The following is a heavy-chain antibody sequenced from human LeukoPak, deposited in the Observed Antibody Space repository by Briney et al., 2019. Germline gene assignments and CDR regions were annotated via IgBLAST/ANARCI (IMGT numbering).Heavy chain of an antibody. CDR2: LYSAGAT. D-gene: IGHD2-15*01. Sequence: GGSLRLSCAASGFTVSSNYMSWVRQAPGKGLEWVSILYSAGATYYADSVKGRFTISRDNSNNTLYLQMNSLRVEDTAVYYCASGGTGARKFYSDPFHHWGEGTLVTVSS. V-gene: IGHV3-53*01. CDR1: GFTVSSNY. J-gene: IGHJ4*02. CDR3: ASGGTGARKFYSDPFHH.